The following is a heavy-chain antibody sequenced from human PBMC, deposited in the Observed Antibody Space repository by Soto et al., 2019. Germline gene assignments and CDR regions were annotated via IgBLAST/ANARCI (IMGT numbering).Heavy chain of an antibody. J-gene: IGHJ4*02. CDR3: AKQTGPGSYYTVGSGGHFDY. V-gene: IGHV3-30*18. D-gene: IGHD3-10*01. Sequence: LSLTCTVSGGSIGTYYWSWVRQAPGKGLEWVVVISFDGRNTYYADSVKGRFTISRDNSKNTLYLQMTSLRTEDTAVYYCAKQTGPGSYYTVGSGGHFDYWGKGTLVTVPS. CDR1: GGSIGTYY. CDR2: ISFDGRNT.